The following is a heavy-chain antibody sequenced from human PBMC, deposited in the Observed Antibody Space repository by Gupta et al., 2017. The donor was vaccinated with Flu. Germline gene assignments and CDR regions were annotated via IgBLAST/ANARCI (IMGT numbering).Heavy chain of an antibody. V-gene: IGHV3-23*01. Sequence: SSYAMSWVRQAPGMGLEWVSGISNTGEKTYYADSVKGRFTISRDNSRNTVYLQMNSLRAEDTAKYVGAKDLLPSEYNWFDPWGQGTLVAVSS. CDR3: AKDLLPSEYNWFDP. CDR2: ISNTGEKT. CDR1: SSYA. J-gene: IGHJ5*02.